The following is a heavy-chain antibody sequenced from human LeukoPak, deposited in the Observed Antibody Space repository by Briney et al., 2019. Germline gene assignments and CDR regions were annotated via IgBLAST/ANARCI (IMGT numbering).Heavy chain of an antibody. Sequence: QSGGSLRLSCAASGFTFSSYSMNWVRQAPGKGLEWVSYISSRSSTIYYADSVQGRFTISRDNSKNTLYLQMNSLRAEDTAVYYCASGAARMVEVAPIISFEFWGQGTLVTVSP. CDR1: GFTFSSYS. D-gene: IGHD5-24*01. CDR2: ISSRSSTI. CDR3: ASGAARMVEVAPIISFEF. V-gene: IGHV3-48*01. J-gene: IGHJ4*02.